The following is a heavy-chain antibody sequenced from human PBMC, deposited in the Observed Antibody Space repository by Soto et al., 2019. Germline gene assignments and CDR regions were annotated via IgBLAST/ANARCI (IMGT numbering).Heavy chain of an antibody. V-gene: IGHV3-30*18. CDR3: AKGSYSGIYSDFDY. J-gene: IGHJ4*02. CDR1: GFTFSSYD. Sequence: QVQLVESGGGVVQPGRSLRLSCAASGFTFSSYDMHWVRQAPGKGLEWVAIISYDGSNKYYADSVKGRFTISRDNSKNTLYLQMNSLRAGDTAVYYCAKGSYSGIYSDFDYWGQGTLVTVSS. D-gene: IGHD1-26*01. CDR2: ISYDGSNK.